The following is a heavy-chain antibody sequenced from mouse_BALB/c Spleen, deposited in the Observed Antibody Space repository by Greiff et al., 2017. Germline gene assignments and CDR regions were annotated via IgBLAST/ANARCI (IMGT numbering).Heavy chain of an antibody. CDR1: GFTFSSFG. CDR3: ARYYGNYIYAMDY. D-gene: IGHD2-1*01. CDR2: ISSGSSTI. V-gene: IGHV5-17*02. J-gene: IGHJ4*01. Sequence: EVKLVESGGGLVQPGGSRKLSCAASGFTFSSFGMHWVRQAPEKGLEWVAYISSGSSTIYYADTVKGRFTISRDNPKNTLFLQMTSLRSEDTAMYYCARYYGNYIYAMDYWGQGTSVTVSS.